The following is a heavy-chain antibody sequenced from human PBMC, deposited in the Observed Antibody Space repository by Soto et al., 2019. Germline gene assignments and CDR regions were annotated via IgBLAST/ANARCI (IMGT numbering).Heavy chain of an antibody. D-gene: IGHD3-22*01. CDR1: GYTFTSYY. CDR3: ARDATPYDSSGYCID. CDR2: INPSGGST. V-gene: IGHV1-46*01. J-gene: IGHJ4*02. Sequence: ASVKVSCKPSGYTFTSYYMHWVRQAPGQGLEWMGIINPSGGSTSYAQKFQGRVTITRDTSTSTVYMEMSSMRSEDTAVYYCARDATPYDSSGYCIDWGQGTLVTVSS.